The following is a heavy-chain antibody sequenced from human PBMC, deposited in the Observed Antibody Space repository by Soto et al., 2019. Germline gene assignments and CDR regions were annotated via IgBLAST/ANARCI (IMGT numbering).Heavy chain of an antibody. Sequence: SETLSLTCAVSGGSISSSNWWSWVRQPPGKGLEWIGEIYHSGSTNYNPSLKSRVTISVDKSKNQFSLKLSSVTAADTAVYYFSRIAAPGTQFYFWGQGSLDPGSA. D-gene: IGHD1-1*01. CDR3: SRIAAPGTQFYF. V-gene: IGHV4-4*02. J-gene: IGHJ4*02. CDR1: GGSISSSNW. CDR2: IYHSGST.